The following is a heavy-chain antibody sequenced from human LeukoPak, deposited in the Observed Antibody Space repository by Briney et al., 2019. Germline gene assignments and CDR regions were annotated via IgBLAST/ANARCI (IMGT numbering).Heavy chain of an antibody. V-gene: IGHV5-10-1*01. CDR2: IDTSDSYT. CDR1: GYSFTRYW. D-gene: IGHD6-25*01. Sequence: GGSLRLSCNGSGYSFTRYWISWVRHMPGKGLERMGSIDTSDSYTNYSPSFQGHVTISADKSISAAYLQWSSLKASDSSRYYCASEFRHSSDWGQGTLVTVSS. CDR3: ASEFRHSSD. J-gene: IGHJ4*02.